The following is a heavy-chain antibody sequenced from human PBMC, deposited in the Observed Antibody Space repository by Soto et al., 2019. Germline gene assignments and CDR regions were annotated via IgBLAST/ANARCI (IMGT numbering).Heavy chain of an antibody. J-gene: IGHJ5*02. V-gene: IGHV1-18*04. CDR1: GYRFNDYA. CDR3: VRDPRDYFGSGTSPHP. Sequence: VQLVQSGPEVKKPGASVKVSCKASGYRFNDYAISWVRQAPGQGLEWMGWISAYSGQTNLAQKFQGRVTMNAERSTSTPYIELRSLRSDDTAVYFCVRDPRDYFGSGTSPHPWGQGTLVTVSS. D-gene: IGHD3-10*01. CDR2: ISAYSGQT.